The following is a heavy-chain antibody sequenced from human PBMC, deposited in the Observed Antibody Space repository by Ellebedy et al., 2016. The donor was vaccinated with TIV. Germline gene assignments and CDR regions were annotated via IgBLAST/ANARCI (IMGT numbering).Heavy chain of an antibody. CDR1: GFTFRTYA. V-gene: IGHV3-21*01. J-gene: IGHJ6*02. CDR3: ARDLGYYDSLTGLTNYGMDV. D-gene: IGHD3-22*01. CDR2: LSSSSDYI. Sequence: GESLKIYXAASGFTFRTYAMSWVRQAPGRGLEWVSSLSSSSDYIYYANSVRGRFTISRDNAVKALYLQMNSLRVEDTAVYYCARDLGYYDSLTGLTNYGMDVWGQGTTVTVSS.